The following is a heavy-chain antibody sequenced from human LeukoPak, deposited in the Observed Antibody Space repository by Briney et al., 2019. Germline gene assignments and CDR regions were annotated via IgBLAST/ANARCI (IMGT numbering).Heavy chain of an antibody. CDR2: IYTSGST. CDR3: ARETYYYDSSGYSNPDY. CDR1: GGSISSGSYY. D-gene: IGHD3-22*01. J-gene: IGHJ4*02. V-gene: IGHV4-61*02. Sequence: PSETLSLTCTVSGGSISSGSYYWSWIRQPAGKGLEWIGRIYTSGSTNYSPSLKSRVTISVDTSKNQFSLKLSSVTAADTAVYYCARETYYYDSSGYSNPDYWGQGTLVTVSS.